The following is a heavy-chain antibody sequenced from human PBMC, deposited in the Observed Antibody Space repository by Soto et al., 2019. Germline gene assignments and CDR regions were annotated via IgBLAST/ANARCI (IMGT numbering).Heavy chain of an antibody. CDR2: INHSGST. CDR1: GGSFSGYY. D-gene: IGHD1-7*01. CDR3: ARAGAYNWNYFRRPFDYWDV. Sequence: SETLSLTCAVYGGSFSGYYWSWIRQPPGKGLEWIGEINHSGSTNYNPSLKSRVTISVDTSKNQFSLKLSSVTAADTAVYYCARAGAYNWNYFRRPFDYWDVWGKGTTVTVSS. V-gene: IGHV4-34*01. J-gene: IGHJ6*03.